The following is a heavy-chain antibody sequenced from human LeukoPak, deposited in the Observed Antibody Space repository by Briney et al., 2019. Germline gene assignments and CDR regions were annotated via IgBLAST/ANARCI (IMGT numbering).Heavy chain of an antibody. D-gene: IGHD3-22*01. CDR1: GFTFGDYA. CDR2: IRSKAYGGTT. CDR3: TRAGFYDSSLPYFDH. V-gene: IGHV3-49*03. Sequence: GGSLRLCCTVSGFTFGDYAMTWFRQAPGKGPEWVGFIRSKAYGGTTEYAASVKGRFTISRDDSESIAYLQMSSLKTEDTALYFCTRAGFYDSSLPYFDHWGQGTLVTVSS. J-gene: IGHJ4*02.